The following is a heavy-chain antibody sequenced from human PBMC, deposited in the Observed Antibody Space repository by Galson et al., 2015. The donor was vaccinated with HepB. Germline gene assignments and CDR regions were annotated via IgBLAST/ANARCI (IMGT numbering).Heavy chain of an antibody. V-gene: IGHV3-23*01. CDR1: GFTFSDYA. CDR3: AKDGARLFDP. J-gene: IGHJ5*02. Sequence: SLRLSCAASGFTFSDYAMSWVRQPPGKGLEWVSAIRRYFGTTYYADSVKGRFTISRDNSKNTLYLQMNGLTAEDTATYYCAKDGARLFDPWGQGTLVTVSA. D-gene: IGHD3-3*01. CDR2: IRRYFGTT.